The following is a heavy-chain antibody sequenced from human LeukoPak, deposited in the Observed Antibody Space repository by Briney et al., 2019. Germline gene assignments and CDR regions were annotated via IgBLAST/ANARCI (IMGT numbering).Heavy chain of an antibody. CDR3: ARSYSNHLFGMDV. J-gene: IGHJ6*02. D-gene: IGHD4-11*01. CDR1: GFTVSSYY. CDR2: LYSGGNS. Sequence: GGSLRLSCAASGFTVSSYYITWVRQAPGKGLEWVSVLYSGGNSYYADSVKGRVAISRDNSKNTVFLQMNSVRAEDTAVYYCARSYSNHLFGMDVWGQGTTVTVSS. V-gene: IGHV3-66*01.